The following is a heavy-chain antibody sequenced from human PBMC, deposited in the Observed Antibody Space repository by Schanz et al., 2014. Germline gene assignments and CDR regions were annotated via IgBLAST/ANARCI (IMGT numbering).Heavy chain of an antibody. CDR3: ARIGGSVFDY. J-gene: IGHJ4*02. CDR2: ISASGGTT. D-gene: IGHD3-10*01. Sequence: EVQLAESGGGLVQPGGSLRLSCAASGFTFSAYAMTWVRQIPGKGLEWVSAISASGGTTYYADSVKGRFTISRDNFKGALYLQMSSLRAEDTAVYYCARIGGSVFDYWAQGTLVTVSS. CDR1: GFTFSAYA. V-gene: IGHV3-23*04.